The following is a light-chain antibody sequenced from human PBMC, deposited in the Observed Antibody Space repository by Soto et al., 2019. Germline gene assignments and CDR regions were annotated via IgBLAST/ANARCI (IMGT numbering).Light chain of an antibody. CDR2: LGS. V-gene: IGKV2-28*01. Sequence: DIVMTQSPLSLPVTPGEPASISCRSSQSLLHSNGYSCLDWYLQKPGQSPQLLIYLGSNRASGVPDRVSGSGSGTDFTLKISRVEAEDVGLYYCMQTLQTPLTFGGGTKVEIK. CDR3: MQTLQTPLT. J-gene: IGKJ4*01. CDR1: QSLLHSNGYSC.